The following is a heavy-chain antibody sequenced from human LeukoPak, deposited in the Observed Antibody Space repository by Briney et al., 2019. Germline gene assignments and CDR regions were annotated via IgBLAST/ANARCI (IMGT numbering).Heavy chain of an antibody. J-gene: IGHJ3*02. V-gene: IGHV4-39*07. CDR2: IYYSGST. Sequence: SETLSLTCTVSGGSISSSSYYWGWIRQPPGKGLEWIGSIYYSGSTYYNPSLKSRVTISVDTSKNQFSLKLSSVTAADTAVYYCARVGSSGWHALPGRDAFDIWGQGTMVTVSS. D-gene: IGHD6-19*01. CDR3: ARVGSSGWHALPGRDAFDI. CDR1: GGSISSSSYY.